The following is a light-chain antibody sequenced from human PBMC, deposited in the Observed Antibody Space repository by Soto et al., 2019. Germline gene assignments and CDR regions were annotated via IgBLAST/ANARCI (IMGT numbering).Light chain of an antibody. J-gene: IGKJ2*01. V-gene: IGKV3-20*01. CDR1: EDIDSAY. Sequence: EVVWTQSPGTLSLSPGDTATLSCRASEDIDSAYLAWYQQKPGQAPRLLIFGADSRATGVPGRFYGWAYGTDFSLSISSMQPEDAAVYHCHHYGRTLVTFGRGTKLEIK. CDR2: GAD. CDR3: HHYGRTLVT.